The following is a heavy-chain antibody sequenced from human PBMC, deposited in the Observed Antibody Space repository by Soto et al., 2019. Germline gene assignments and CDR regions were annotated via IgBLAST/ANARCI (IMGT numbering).Heavy chain of an antibody. V-gene: IGHV1-45*02. Sequence: SVKVSCKASGYTFTYRYLHWVRQAPGQALEWMGWITPFNGNTNYAQKFQDRVTITRDRSMSTAYMELSSLRSEDTAMYYCARYQVELDAFDIWGQGTMVTVSS. D-gene: IGHD1-7*01. J-gene: IGHJ3*02. CDR3: ARYQVELDAFDI. CDR1: GYTFTYRY. CDR2: ITPFNGNT.